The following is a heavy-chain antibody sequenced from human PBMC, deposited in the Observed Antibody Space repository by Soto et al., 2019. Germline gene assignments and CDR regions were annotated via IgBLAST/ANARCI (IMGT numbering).Heavy chain of an antibody. J-gene: IGHJ6*02. CDR1: GYTFTSYY. CDR3: ASHPSRDYDYVWGSYRPDYYYGMDV. Sequence: GASVKVSCKASGYTFTSYYMHWVRQAPGQGLEWMGIINPSGGSTSYAQKFQGRVTMTRDTSTSTVYMELSSLRSEDTAVYYCASHPSRDYDYVWGSYRPDYYYGMDVWGQGTTVTVSS. D-gene: IGHD3-16*02. V-gene: IGHV1-46*01. CDR2: INPSGGST.